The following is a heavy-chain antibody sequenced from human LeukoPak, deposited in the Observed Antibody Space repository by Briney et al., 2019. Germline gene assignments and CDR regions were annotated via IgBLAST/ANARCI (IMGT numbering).Heavy chain of an antibody. CDR3: ARHAPHGDGNKRCFDY. D-gene: IGHD2/OR15-2a*01. CDR1: GGSISSSSYC. V-gene: IGHV4-39*01. Sequence: SSETLSLTCTVSGGSISSSSYCWGWFRQPPGKGLEWIASISHSGSTYYNPSLQSRVTISVDTSKNHFSLMLNSVSAADTAVYHCARHAPHGDGNKRCFDYWGQGTLVTVSS. J-gene: IGHJ4*02. CDR2: ISHSGST.